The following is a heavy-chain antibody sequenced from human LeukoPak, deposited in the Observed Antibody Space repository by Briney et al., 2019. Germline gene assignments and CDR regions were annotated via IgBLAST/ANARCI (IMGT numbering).Heavy chain of an antibody. J-gene: IGHJ5*02. D-gene: IGHD3-10*01. Sequence: ASVKVSCKASGYTFTSYGISWVRQAPGQGLEWMGWINTNTGNPTYAQGFTGRFVFSLDTSVSTAYLQISSLKAEDTAVYYCARDRVVRGHNWFDPWGQGTLVTVSS. CDR1: GYTFTSYG. CDR3: ARDRVVRGHNWFDP. CDR2: INTNTGNP. V-gene: IGHV7-4-1*02.